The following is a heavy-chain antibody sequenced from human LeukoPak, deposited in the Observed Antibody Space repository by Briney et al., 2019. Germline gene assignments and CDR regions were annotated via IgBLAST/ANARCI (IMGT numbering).Heavy chain of an antibody. J-gene: IGHJ3*01. CDR2: ISDSGGST. CDR3: ARDLRRGWLEPL. D-gene: IGHD1-1*01. Sequence: GGSLRLSCAASGFTFSSSAMSWVRQAPGKGLEWVSGISDSGGSTYYADSVKGRFTISRDNAKNSLYLQMNSLRAEDTAVYYCARDLRRGWLEPLWGQETMVTVSS. V-gene: IGHV3-23*01. CDR1: GFTFSSSA.